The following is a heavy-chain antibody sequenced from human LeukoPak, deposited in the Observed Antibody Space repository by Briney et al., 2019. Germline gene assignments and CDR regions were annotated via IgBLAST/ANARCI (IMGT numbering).Heavy chain of an antibody. CDR2: ISGSGGST. CDR3: AKDPHYYGSGRNAFDI. J-gene: IGHJ3*02. D-gene: IGHD3-10*01. Sequence: PGGSLRLSCAASGFTFSSYAMSWVRQAPGKGLEWVSAISGSGGSTYYADSVKGRFTISRDNSKNTLYLQMNSLRAEDTAVYYCAKDPHYYGSGRNAFDIWGQGTMATVSS. CDR1: GFTFSSYA. V-gene: IGHV3-23*01.